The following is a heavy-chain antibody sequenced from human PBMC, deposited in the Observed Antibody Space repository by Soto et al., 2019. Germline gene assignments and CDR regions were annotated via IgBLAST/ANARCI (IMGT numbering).Heavy chain of an antibody. J-gene: IGHJ4*02. V-gene: IGHV3-23*01. CDR3: AKEPNSSGWSSFDY. D-gene: IGHD6-19*01. CDR2: ISASGGTS. Sequence: GGSLRLSCAASGFTFSSYAMTWVRQSPGKGLEWVSGISASGGTSYYADSVKGRFTISRDNSKNTVYLQMNSLRAEDTAVYYCAKEPNSSGWSSFDYWGQGTLVTVSS. CDR1: GFTFSSYA.